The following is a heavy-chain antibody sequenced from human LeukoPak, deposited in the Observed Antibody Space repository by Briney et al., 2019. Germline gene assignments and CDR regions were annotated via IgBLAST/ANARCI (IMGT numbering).Heavy chain of an antibody. J-gene: IGHJ3*02. D-gene: IGHD2-15*01. CDR3: ARQYSSGGSCYFGVGAFDI. CDR1: GGSISSYY. CDR2: IYYSGST. V-gene: IGHV4-59*08. Sequence: PSETLSLTCTVSGGSISSYYWSWIRQPPGKGLEWIGYIYYSGSTNYNPSLKSRVTISVDTSKNQFSLKLSSVTAADTAVYSCARQYSSGGSCYFGVGAFDIWGQGTMVTVSS.